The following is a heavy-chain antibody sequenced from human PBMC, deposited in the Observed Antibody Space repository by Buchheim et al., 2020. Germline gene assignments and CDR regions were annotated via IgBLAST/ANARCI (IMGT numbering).Heavy chain of an antibody. CDR1: GGSFSGYY. CDR2: INHSGST. D-gene: IGHD3-9*01. J-gene: IGHJ6*02. CDR3: ARGSDVLRYFDWLSHDYYYYYGMDV. Sequence: QVQLQQWGAGLLKPSETLSLTCAVYGGSFSGYYWSWIRQPPGKGLEWIGEINHSGSTNYNPSLKSRVTISVDTSKNQFSLKLSSVTAADTAVYYCARGSDVLRYFDWLSHDYYYYYGMDVWGQGTT. V-gene: IGHV4-34*01.